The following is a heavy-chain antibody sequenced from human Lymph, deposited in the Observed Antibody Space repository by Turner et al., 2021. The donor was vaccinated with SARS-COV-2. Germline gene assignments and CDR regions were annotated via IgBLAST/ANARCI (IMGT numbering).Heavy chain of an antibody. CDR3: ARGFDY. J-gene: IGHJ4*02. CDR1: GGSISSYY. CDR2: IYYSGST. Sequence: QVQLQESGPGLVKPSETLSLTCTVPGGSISSYYWSWNRQPQGKGLEWIGYIYYSGSTNYNPSLKSLVTISVDTSKNQFSLKLSSVTAADTAVYYCARGFDYWGQGTLVTVSS. V-gene: IGHV4-59*01.